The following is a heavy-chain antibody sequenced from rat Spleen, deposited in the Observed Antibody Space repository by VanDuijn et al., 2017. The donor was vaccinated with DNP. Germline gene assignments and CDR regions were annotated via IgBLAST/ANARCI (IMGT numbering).Heavy chain of an antibody. D-gene: IGHD3-1*01. Sequence: EVQLVESGGGLVQPGRSLKLSCAVSGITFTNHDMAWVRQAQKKRLEWVATIGTGGVNTYYRDYVKGRFTISRDNTRNTLYLQMDSLRSEDTATYYCATVLYDYWGQGVMVTVSS. CDR2: IGTGGVNT. V-gene: IGHV5S13*01. J-gene: IGHJ2*01. CDR3: ATVLYDY. CDR1: GITFTNHD.